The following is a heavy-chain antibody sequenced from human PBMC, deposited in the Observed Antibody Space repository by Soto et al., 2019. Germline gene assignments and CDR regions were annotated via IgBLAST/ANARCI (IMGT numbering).Heavy chain of an antibody. Sequence: SETLSLTCTVSGGSISSYYWSWIRQPPGKGLEWIGYIYYSGSTNYNPSLKSRVTISVDTSKNQFSLKLSSVTAADTAVYYCARVTPIAAMVRGVILDAFDIWGQGTMVTVSS. J-gene: IGHJ3*02. D-gene: IGHD3-10*01. CDR2: IYYSGST. V-gene: IGHV4-59*01. CDR1: GGSISSYY. CDR3: ARVTPIAAMVRGVILDAFDI.